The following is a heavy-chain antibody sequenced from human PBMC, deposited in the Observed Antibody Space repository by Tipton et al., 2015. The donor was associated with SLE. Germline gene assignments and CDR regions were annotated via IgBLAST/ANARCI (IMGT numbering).Heavy chain of an antibody. J-gene: IGHJ6*03. CDR3: ARRGQLLLSRLFYYYMDV. CDR2: IYHDGRT. V-gene: IGHV4-38-2*01. CDR1: GNVISRGYF. D-gene: IGHD2-2*01. Sequence: TLSLTCGVSGNVISRGYFWGWIRQSPGKGLEWIGSIYHDGRTYYNPSLKSRVTISIDTSKNRFSLKLSSVTAADTAVYYCARRGQLLLSRLFYYYMDVWGKGTTVTISS.